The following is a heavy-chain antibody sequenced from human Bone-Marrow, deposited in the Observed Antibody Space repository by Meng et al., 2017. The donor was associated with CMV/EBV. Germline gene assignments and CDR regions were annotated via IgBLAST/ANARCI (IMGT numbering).Heavy chain of an antibody. CDR1: GGSFSGYY. CDR3: ARRTLGYCSSTSCYTPTYFDY. CDR2: INHSGST. J-gene: IGHJ4*02. Sequence: SETLSLTCAVYGGSFSGYYWSWIRQPPGKGLEWIGEINHSGSTNYNPSLKSRVTISVDTSKNQFSLKLSSVTAADTAVYYCARRTLGYCSSTSCYTPTYFDYWGQGTLGTVSS. V-gene: IGHV4-34*01. D-gene: IGHD2-2*02.